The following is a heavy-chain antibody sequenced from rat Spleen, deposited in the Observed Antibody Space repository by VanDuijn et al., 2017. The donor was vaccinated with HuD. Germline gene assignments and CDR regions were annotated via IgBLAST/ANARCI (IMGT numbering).Heavy chain of an antibody. CDR3: ARPRMYTTDYPNWFAY. V-gene: IGHV5-17*01. D-gene: IGHD1-6*01. J-gene: IGHJ3*01. CDR2: IIYDGST. CDR1: GFTFSDYA. Sequence: EVQLVESGGGLAQPGRSLKLSCAASGFTFSDYAMAWVRQAPKKGLEWVATIIYDGSTYYRNSVKGRFTISRDNAKSTLYLQMDGLRSADTATYYCARPRMYTTDYPNWFAYWGQGTLVTVSS.